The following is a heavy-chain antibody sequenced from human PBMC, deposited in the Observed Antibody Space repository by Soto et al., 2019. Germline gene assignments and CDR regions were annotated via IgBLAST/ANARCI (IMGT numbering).Heavy chain of an antibody. D-gene: IGHD3-9*01. Sequence: PSETLSLTCTVSGGSISGHYWSWIRQPPGKGLEWIGYIYYSGSTNYSPSLKSRVAISVDTSKNQFSLKLSSVTAADTAMYYCARLLSFDWLLNVWGQGALVIVSS. J-gene: IGHJ4*02. CDR3: ARLLSFDWLLNV. CDR1: GGSISGHY. CDR2: IYYSGST. V-gene: IGHV4-59*08.